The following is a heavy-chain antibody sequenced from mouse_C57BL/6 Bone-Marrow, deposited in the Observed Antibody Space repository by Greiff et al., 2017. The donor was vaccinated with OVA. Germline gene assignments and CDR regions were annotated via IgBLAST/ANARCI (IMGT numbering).Heavy chain of an antibody. D-gene: IGHD4-1*01. V-gene: IGHV7-1*01. Sequence: EVKLQESGGGLVQSGRSLRLSCATSGFTFSDFYMEWVRQAPGKGLEWIAASRNKANDYTTEYSASVKGRFIVSRDTSQSILYLQMNALRAEDTAIYYCARDAPWALYAMDYWGQGTSVTVSS. CDR3: ARDAPWALYAMDY. J-gene: IGHJ4*01. CDR1: GFTFSDFY. CDR2: SRNKANDYTT.